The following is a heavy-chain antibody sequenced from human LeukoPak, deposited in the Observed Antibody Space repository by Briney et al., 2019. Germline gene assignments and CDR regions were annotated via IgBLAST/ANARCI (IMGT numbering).Heavy chain of an antibody. J-gene: IGHJ3*02. CDR3: ARGPHSSDPNI. CDR2: ISSSSSYI. Sequence: GGSLRLSCAASGFTFSSYSMNWVRQAPGKGLEWASSISSSSSYIYYADSVKGRFTISRDNAKNSLYLQMKSLRAEDTAVYYCARGPHSSDPNIWGQGTMVTVSS. D-gene: IGHD6-19*01. CDR1: GFTFSSYS. V-gene: IGHV3-21*01.